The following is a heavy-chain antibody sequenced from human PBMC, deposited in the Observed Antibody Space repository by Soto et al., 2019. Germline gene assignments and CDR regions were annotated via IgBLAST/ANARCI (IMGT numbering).Heavy chain of an antibody. CDR2: ISSSSSYI. D-gene: IGHD2-2*01. V-gene: IGHV3-21*01. J-gene: IGHJ6*02. Sequence: SLRLSCAASGFTFSSYSMNWVRQAPGKGLEWVSSISSSSSYIYYADSVKGRFTISRDNAKNSLYLQMNSLRAEDTAVYYCARALGYCSSTSCPGYYYYYGMDVWGQGTTVTVSS. CDR1: GFTFSSYS. CDR3: ARALGYCSSTSCPGYYYYYGMDV.